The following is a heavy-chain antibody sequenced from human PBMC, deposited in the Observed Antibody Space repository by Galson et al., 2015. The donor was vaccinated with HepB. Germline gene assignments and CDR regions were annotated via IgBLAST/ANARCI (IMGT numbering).Heavy chain of an antibody. CDR2: IYSGGST. V-gene: IGHV3-66*01. CDR1: GFTVSSNY. CDR3: ARVWGDYLDY. Sequence: SLRLSCAASGFTVSSNYLSWVRQAPGKGLEWVAVIYSGGSTYYADSVKGRFTISRDNSKNTLYLQMNSLRGEDTAVYYCARVWGDYLDYWGQGTLVTVSS. J-gene: IGHJ4*02. D-gene: IGHD3-16*01.